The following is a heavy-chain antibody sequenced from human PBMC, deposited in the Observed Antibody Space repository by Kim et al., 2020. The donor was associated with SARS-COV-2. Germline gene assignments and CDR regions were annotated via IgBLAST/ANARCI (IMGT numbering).Heavy chain of an antibody. V-gene: IGHV3-11*06. J-gene: IGHJ4*02. D-gene: IGHD6-13*01. CDR3: ARAVLEAADKTFDY. Sequence: ADSVKGRFTISRDNAKNSLYLQMTSLRAEDTAVYYCARAVLEAADKTFDYWGQGTLVTVSS.